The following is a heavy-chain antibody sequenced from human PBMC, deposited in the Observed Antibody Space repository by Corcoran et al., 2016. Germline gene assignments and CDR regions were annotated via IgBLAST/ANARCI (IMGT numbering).Heavy chain of an antibody. Sequence: QVQLVQSGAEVKKPGSSVKVSCKASGGTFSSYAISWVRQAPGQGLEWMGGIIPIFGTANYAQKFQGRVTITADESTSTAYMELSSLRSEDTAVYYCTLVPAAIRGTLNNPNFYHYGMDVWGQGTTVTVSS. D-gene: IGHD2-2*02. CDR2: IIPIFGTA. V-gene: IGHV1-69*01. J-gene: IGHJ6*02. CDR3: TLVPAAIRGTLNNPNFYHYGMDV. CDR1: GGTFSSYA.